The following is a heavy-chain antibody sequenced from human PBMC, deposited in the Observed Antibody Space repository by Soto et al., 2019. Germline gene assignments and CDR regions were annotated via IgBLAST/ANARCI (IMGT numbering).Heavy chain of an antibody. CDR2: IYYGGST. Sequence: SETLSLTCTVSGGSISSYYWSWIRQPPGKGLEWIGYIYYGGSTNYNPSLKSRVTISVDTSKNQFSLKLSSVTAADTAVYYCARDSRSGWYWFDPWGQGTLVTVSS. D-gene: IGHD6-19*01. CDR3: ARDSRSGWYWFDP. CDR1: GGSISSYY. V-gene: IGHV4-59*01. J-gene: IGHJ5*02.